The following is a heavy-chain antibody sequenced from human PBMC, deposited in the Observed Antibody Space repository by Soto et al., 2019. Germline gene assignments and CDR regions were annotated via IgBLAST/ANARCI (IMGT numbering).Heavy chain of an antibody. CDR3: AKDQSSCYSNFCGDYYYYGMDV. CDR1: GFTFSSYA. CDR2: ISGSGGST. Sequence: GGSLRLSCAASGFTFSSYAMSWVRQAPGKGLEWVSAISGSGGSTYYADSVKGRFTISRDNSKNTLYLQMNSLRAEDTAVYYCAKDQSSCYSNFCGDYYYYGMDVWGQGTTVTVSS. J-gene: IGHJ6*02. V-gene: IGHV3-23*01. D-gene: IGHD2-2*01.